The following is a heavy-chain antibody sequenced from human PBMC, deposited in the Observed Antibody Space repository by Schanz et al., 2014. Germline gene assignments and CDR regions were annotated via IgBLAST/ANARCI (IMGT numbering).Heavy chain of an antibody. CDR3: AKDAVWLEGINDAFDV. CDR2: ISATSNFV. CDR1: GFTFNYVC. Sequence: DVQVVESGGGLVKPGGSLRLSCAASGFTFNYVCMSWVRQAPGGGPEWVSAISATSNFVHYAASVEGRFTVSRDNANNVTNLQTNSLRIGETAMYYCAKDAVWLEGINDAFDVWGQGTMVTVSS. J-gene: IGHJ3*01. V-gene: IGHV3-21*03. D-gene: IGHD2-21*01.